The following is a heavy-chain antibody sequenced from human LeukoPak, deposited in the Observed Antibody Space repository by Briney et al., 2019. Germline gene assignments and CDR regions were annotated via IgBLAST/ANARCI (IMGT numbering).Heavy chain of an antibody. J-gene: IGHJ4*02. CDR1: GGSFSGYY. Sequence: SETLSLTCAVYGGSFSGYYWSWIRQPPGKGLEWIGRIYTSGSTNYNPSLKSRVTMSVDTSKNQFSLKLSSVTAADTAVYYCARDLSHSSSWPPDYWGQGTLVTVSP. D-gene: IGHD6-13*01. V-gene: IGHV4-4*07. CDR3: ARDLSHSSSWPPDY. CDR2: IYTSGST.